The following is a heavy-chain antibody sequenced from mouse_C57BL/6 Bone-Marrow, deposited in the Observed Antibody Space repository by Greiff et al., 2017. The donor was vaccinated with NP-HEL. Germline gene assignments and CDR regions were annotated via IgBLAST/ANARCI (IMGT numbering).Heavy chain of an antibody. CDR2: INPGSGGT. CDR3: ARVLYGSSYVGYFDV. V-gene: IGHV1-54*01. J-gene: IGHJ1*03. Sequence: VQLQQSGAELVRPGTSVKVSCKASGYAFTNYLIEWVKQRPGQGLEWIGVINPGSGGTNYNEKFKGKATLTADKSSSTAYMQLSSLTSEDSAVYFCARVLYGSSYVGYFDVWGTGTTVTVSS. D-gene: IGHD1-1*01. CDR1: GYAFTNYL.